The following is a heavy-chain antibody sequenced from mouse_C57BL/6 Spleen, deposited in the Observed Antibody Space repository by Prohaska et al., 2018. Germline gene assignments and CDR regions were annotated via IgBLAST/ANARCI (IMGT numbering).Heavy chain of an antibody. CDR2: INPNNGGT. D-gene: IGHD1-1*01. Sequence: HGKSLEWIGAINPNNGGTSYNQKFKGKATLTVDKSSSTAYMELRSLTSEDSAVYYCAPITTVVATRGYAMDYWGQGTSVTVSS. V-gene: IGHV1-26*01. J-gene: IGHJ4*01. CDR3: APITTVVATRGYAMDY.